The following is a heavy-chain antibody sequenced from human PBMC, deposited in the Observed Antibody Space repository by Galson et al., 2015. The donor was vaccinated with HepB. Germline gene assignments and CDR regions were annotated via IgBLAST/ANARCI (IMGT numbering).Heavy chain of an antibody. CDR1: GFTFSSYV. Sequence: SLRLSCAASGFTFSSYVMTWVRQAPGKGLEWVSTISDSGGSTFYADSVKGRFTVSRDNSKSTLYLQMDSLRAEDTAVYYCAKGSDCSGGSCYFDYWGQGTLVTVSS. CDR3: AKGSDCSGGSCYFDY. CDR2: ISDSGGST. V-gene: IGHV3-23*01. D-gene: IGHD2-15*01. J-gene: IGHJ4*02.